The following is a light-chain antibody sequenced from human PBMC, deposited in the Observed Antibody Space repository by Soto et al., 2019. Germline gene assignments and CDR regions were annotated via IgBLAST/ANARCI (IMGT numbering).Light chain of an antibody. V-gene: IGLV2-14*01. J-gene: IGLJ1*01. CDR3: SSYTSSSTSYV. CDR1: SSDVGGYNY. Sequence: QSVLTRPASVSGSPGQSITISCTGTSSDVGGYNYVSWYQQHPGKATKLMIYDVSNRPSGVSNRFSGSKSGNTASLTISGLQAEDEADYYCSSYTSSSTSYVCGTGTKVTVL. CDR2: DVS.